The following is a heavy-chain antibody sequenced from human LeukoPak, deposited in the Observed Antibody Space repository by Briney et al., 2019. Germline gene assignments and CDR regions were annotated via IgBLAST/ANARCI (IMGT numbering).Heavy chain of an antibody. CDR2: IYTSGST. Sequence: SQTLSLTCTVSGGSISSGSYYWSCIRQPAGKGLECIGRIYTSGSTNYNPSLKSRVTISVDTSKNQFSLKLSSVTAADTAVYYCARAHLRWCLLFGYYYYGMDVWGQGTTVTVSS. J-gene: IGHJ6*02. D-gene: IGHD2-21*02. CDR3: ARAHLRWCLLFGYYYYGMDV. V-gene: IGHV4-61*02. CDR1: GGSISSGSYY.